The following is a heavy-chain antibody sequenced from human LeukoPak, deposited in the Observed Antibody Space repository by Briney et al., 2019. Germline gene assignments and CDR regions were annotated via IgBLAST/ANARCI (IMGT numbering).Heavy chain of an antibody. D-gene: IGHD3-10*01. CDR1: GGSISSSSYY. CDR3: ARDRYYGSGSYYNGN. Sequence: SETLSLTCTVSGGSISSSSYYWGWIRQPPGKGLEWIGSIYYSGSTYYNPSLKSRVTISVDTSKNQFSLKLSSVTAADTAVYYCARDRYYGSGSYYNGNWGQGTLVTVSS. J-gene: IGHJ4*02. V-gene: IGHV4-39*07. CDR2: IYYSGST.